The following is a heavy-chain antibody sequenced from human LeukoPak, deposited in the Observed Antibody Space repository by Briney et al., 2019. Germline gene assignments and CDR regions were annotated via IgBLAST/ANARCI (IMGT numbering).Heavy chain of an antibody. Sequence: PGGSLRLSCAASGFTFSSYAMHWVRQAPGKGLEWVAVISYDGSNKYYADSVKGRFTISRDNSKNTLYLQMNSLRAEDTAVYYCARHSSGDYWGQGTLVTVSS. V-gene: IGHV3-30*01. CDR1: GFTFSSYA. D-gene: IGHD6-25*01. J-gene: IGHJ4*02. CDR3: ARHSSGDY. CDR2: ISYDGSNK.